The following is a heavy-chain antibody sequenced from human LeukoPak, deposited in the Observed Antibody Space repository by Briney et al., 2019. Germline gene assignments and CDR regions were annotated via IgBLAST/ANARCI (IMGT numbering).Heavy chain of an antibody. Sequence: GGSLRLSCAASGFTFNNYTMNWVRQAPGKGLEWVANIKQDGSEKYHVDSVKGRFTISRDNAEKSLYLQMNSLRAEDTAVYYCARPPFYCSGGTCYRYYFDYWGQGTLVTVSS. J-gene: IGHJ4*02. D-gene: IGHD2-15*01. V-gene: IGHV3-7*01. CDR1: GFTFNNYT. CDR3: ARPPFYCSGGTCYRYYFDY. CDR2: IKQDGSEK.